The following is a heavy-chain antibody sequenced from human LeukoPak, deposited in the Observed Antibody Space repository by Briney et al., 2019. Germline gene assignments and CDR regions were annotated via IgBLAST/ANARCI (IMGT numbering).Heavy chain of an antibody. CDR3: ARGGYCSSTSCYEYFLDY. CDR1: GFTFSSYS. D-gene: IGHD2-2*01. V-gene: IGHV3-21*01. CDR2: ISSSSSYI. Sequence: GGSLRLSCAASGFTFSSYSMNWVRQAPGKGLEWVSSISSSSSYIYYADSVKGRFTISRDNSKNTLYLQMNSLRAEDTAVHYCARGGYCSSTSCYEYFLDYWGQGTLVTVSS. J-gene: IGHJ4*02.